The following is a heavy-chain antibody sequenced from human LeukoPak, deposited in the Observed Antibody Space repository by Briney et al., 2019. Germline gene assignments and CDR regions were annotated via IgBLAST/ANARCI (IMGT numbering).Heavy chain of an antibody. V-gene: IGHV4-4*07. CDR2: IRTSGGT. CDR1: GGSISSYY. Sequence: SETLSLTCTVSGGSISSYYWSWIRQPAGKGLEWIGRIRTSGGTNYNPSLKSRVTMSVDTSKNQFSLKLTSMTAADTAVYYCARDEGQLAGYYFDYWGQGTLVTVPS. CDR3: ARDEGQLAGYYFDY. J-gene: IGHJ4*02. D-gene: IGHD6-6*01.